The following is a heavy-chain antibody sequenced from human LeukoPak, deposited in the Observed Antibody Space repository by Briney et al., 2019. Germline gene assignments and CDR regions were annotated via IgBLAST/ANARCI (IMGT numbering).Heavy chain of an antibody. Sequence: GGSLRLSCAASGFTFSSYSMNWVRQAPGKGLEWVSSISSSSSYIYYADSVKGRFTISRDNAKNSLYLQMNSLRSEDTAVYYCARGSSGWYSVAYWGQGTLVTVSS. CDR2: ISSSSSYI. J-gene: IGHJ4*02. D-gene: IGHD6-19*01. V-gene: IGHV3-21*04. CDR1: GFTFSSYS. CDR3: ARGSSGWYSVAY.